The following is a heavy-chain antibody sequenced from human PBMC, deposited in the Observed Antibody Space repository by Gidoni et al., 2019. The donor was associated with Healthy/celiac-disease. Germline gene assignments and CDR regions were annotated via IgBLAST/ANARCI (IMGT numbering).Heavy chain of an antibody. CDR3: AKDPSVAGTAEYFQH. D-gene: IGHD6-19*01. CDR2: ISGSGGST. Sequence: EVQLLESGGGLVQPGGSLRLSCAACGFPFSSYAMSWVRQAPGKGLEWVSSISGSGGSTYYADSVKGRFTISRDNSKNTLYLQMNRVRAEDTAVYYCAKDPSVAGTAEYFQHWGQGTLVTVSS. CDR1: GFPFSSYA. J-gene: IGHJ1*01. V-gene: IGHV3-23*01.